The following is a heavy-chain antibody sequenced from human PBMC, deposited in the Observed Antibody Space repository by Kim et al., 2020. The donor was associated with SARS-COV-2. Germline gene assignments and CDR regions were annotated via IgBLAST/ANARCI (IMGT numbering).Heavy chain of an antibody. CDR2: ISASGVST. CDR1: GFTFNTYA. D-gene: IGHD1-26*01. V-gene: IGHV3-23*01. CDR3: AKHPESVPWSHWSAIDY. J-gene: IGHJ4*01. Sequence: GGSLRLSCAASGFTFNTYAMSWVRQAPGKGLEWVSIISASGVSTYYAYSVKGRFTISRDNSKNTLYLQRNSLRADDTAEYCCAKHPESVPWSHWSAIDY.